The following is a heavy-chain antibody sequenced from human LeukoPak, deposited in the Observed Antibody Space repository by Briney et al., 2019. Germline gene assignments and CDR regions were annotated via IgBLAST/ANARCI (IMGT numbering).Heavy chain of an antibody. CDR3: AKEKYTSSWYGDD. D-gene: IGHD6-13*01. V-gene: IGHV3-23*01. Sequence: GGSLRLSCAASGFSFSSYAMSWVRQAPGKGPEWVSAISGSGGKTDYAGSVKGRFTISRDNSKDTVYLHMSSLRVEDTAVYYCAKEKYTSSWYGDDWGQGTLVTVSS. CDR2: ISGSGGKT. CDR1: GFSFSSYA. J-gene: IGHJ4*02.